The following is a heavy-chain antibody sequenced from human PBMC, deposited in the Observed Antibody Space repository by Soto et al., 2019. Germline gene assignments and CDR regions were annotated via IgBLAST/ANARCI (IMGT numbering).Heavy chain of an antibody. CDR2: INHSGST. CDR3: ERGADYSSGWYPERYYFDY. D-gene: IGHD6-19*01. CDR1: GGSFSGYY. V-gene: IGHV4-34*01. Sequence: QVQLQQWGAGLLKPSETLSLTCAVYGGSFSGYYWSWIRQPPGTGLEWMGEINHSGSTNYNPYLKSRVTISVDTYKNQFSLQLSSVTAADTAVYYGERGADYSSGWYPERYYFDYWGQGTLVTVSS. J-gene: IGHJ4*02.